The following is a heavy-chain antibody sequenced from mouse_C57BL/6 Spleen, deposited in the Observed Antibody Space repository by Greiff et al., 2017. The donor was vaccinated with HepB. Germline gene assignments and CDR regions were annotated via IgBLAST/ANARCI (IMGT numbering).Heavy chain of an antibody. V-gene: IGHV1-82*01. CDR2: IYPGDGDT. CDR1: GYAFSSSW. Sequence: VQLQQSGPELVKPGASVKISCKASGYAFSSSWMNWVKQRPGKGLEWIGRIYPGDGDTNYNGKFKGKATLTADKSSSTAYMQLSSLTSEDSAVYFCARRYLSFYAMDYWGQGTSVTVSS. CDR3: ARRYLSFYAMDY. J-gene: IGHJ4*01.